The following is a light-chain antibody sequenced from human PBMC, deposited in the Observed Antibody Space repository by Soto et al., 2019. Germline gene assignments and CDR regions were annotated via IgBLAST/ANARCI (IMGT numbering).Light chain of an antibody. CDR3: SSFTSSNTWV. J-gene: IGLJ3*02. Sequence: QSVLTQPPCVSWSSRKSVTISCTGTRREVGSYNRVSWYQRPPGTAPQLIIYEVSNRPSGVPDRFFGSKSGNTASLTISWLQAEDEADYYCSSFTSSNTWVFGGGTKVTVL. V-gene: IGLV2-18*02. CDR1: RREVGSYNR. CDR2: EVS.